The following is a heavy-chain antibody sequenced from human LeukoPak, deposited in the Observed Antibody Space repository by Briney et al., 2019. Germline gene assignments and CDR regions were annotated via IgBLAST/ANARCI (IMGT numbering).Heavy chain of an antibody. Sequence: ASVKVSCKASGYTFTSYGISWVRQAPGQGLEWMGWISAYNGNTNYAQKLQGGVTMTTDTSTSTAYMELRSLRSDDTAVYYCASQRGYSYGPYYYYYGMDVWGQGTTVTVSS. CDR2: ISAYNGNT. CDR1: GYTFTSYG. V-gene: IGHV1-18*01. CDR3: ASQRGYSYGPYYYYYGMDV. J-gene: IGHJ6*02. D-gene: IGHD5-18*01.